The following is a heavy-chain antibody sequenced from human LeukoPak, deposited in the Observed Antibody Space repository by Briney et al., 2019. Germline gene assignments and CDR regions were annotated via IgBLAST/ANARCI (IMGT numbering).Heavy chain of an antibody. CDR2: INPNGGNA. D-gene: IGHD3-16*01. J-gene: IGHJ4*02. V-gene: IGHV1-46*03. CDR3: SREKRAWGEDF. Sequence: ASVKVSCKASGYTFTNYYIHWVRQAPGQGLEWVGLINPNGGNAGYAQRFQGRVTVTTDTSTSTVFMELNSPQSYYTAVYSCSREKRAWGEDFWGQGTLVTVSS. CDR1: GYTFTNYY.